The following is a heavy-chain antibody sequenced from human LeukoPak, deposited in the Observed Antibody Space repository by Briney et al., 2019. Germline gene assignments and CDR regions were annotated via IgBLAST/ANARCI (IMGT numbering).Heavy chain of an antibody. V-gene: IGHV3-48*01. CDR2: ISSSSSTI. D-gene: IGHD3-9*01. Sequence: GGSLRLSCAASGFTFSSYSMNWVRQAPGKGLEWVSYISSSSSTIYYADSVKGRFTISRDNAKNSLYLQMDSLRAEDTAVYYCARTYYDILTGYNPYFDYWGQGILVTVSS. J-gene: IGHJ4*02. CDR3: ARTYYDILTGYNPYFDY. CDR1: GFTFSSYS.